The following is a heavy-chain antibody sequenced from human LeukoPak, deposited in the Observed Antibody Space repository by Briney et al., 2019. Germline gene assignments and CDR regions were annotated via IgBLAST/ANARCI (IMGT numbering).Heavy chain of an antibody. Sequence: GGSLRLSCAASGFTFSRHGMYWVRQAPGKGLEWVANIKQDGSAKPYVDSVKGRFTISRDNAKNSLFLQTNSLRVEDTAVYYCARDNGWSADFWGQGTLVTVSS. CDR3: ARDNGWSADF. V-gene: IGHV3-7*03. CDR1: GFTFSRHG. J-gene: IGHJ4*02. CDR2: IKQDGSAK. D-gene: IGHD2-15*01.